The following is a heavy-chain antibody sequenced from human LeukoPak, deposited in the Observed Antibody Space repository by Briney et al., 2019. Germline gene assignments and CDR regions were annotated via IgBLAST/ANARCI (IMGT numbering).Heavy chain of an antibody. CDR1: GFTFDDYA. Sequence: GGSLRLSCAASGFTFDDYAMHWVRQAPGKGLEWVSGISWNSGSIGYADSVKGRFTISRDNSKNTLYLQMNSLRAEDTAVYYCAKDCTNGVCYTNYGMDVWGQGTTVTVSS. CDR3: AKDCTNGVCYTNYGMDV. D-gene: IGHD2-8*01. CDR2: ISWNSGSI. V-gene: IGHV3-9*01. J-gene: IGHJ6*02.